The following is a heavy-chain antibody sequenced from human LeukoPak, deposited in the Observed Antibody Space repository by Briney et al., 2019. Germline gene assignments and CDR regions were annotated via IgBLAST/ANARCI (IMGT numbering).Heavy chain of an antibody. CDR2: FDPEDGKT. CDR3: ARAGSTSRSQPFDY. J-gene: IGHJ4*02. CDR1: GYTLTELS. Sequence: ASVKVSCKVSGYTLTELSMHWVRQAPGEGLEWMGGFDPEDGKTIYAQKFQGRVTMTRDTSTSTVYMELSSLRSEDTAVYYCARAGSTSRSQPFDYWGQGTLVTVSS. D-gene: IGHD2-2*01. V-gene: IGHV1-24*01.